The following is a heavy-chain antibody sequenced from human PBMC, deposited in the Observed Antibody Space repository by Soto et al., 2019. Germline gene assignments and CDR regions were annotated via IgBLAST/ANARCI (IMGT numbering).Heavy chain of an antibody. CDR2: ISYDGSNK. J-gene: IGHJ4*02. D-gene: IGHD6-6*01. V-gene: IGHV3-30-3*01. Sequence: QVQLVESGGGVVQPGRSLRLSCAASGFTFSSYAMPWVRQAPGKGLEWVAVISYDGSNKYYADSVKGRFTISRDNSKNTLYQQINSPRAEDTAVYYCARDGSSSSFDYWGQGTLLTVSS. CDR1: GFTFSSYA. CDR3: ARDGSSSSFDY.